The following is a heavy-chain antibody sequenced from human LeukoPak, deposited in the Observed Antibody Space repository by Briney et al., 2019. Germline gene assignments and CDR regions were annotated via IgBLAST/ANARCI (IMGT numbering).Heavy chain of an antibody. Sequence: GGSLRLSCAASGFTVSSNYMSWVRQAPGKGLEWVSVIYSGGSTYYADPVKGRFTISRDNSKNTLYLQMNSLRAEDTAVYYCARDYPTYYYGSGSYHYGMDVWGKGTTVTVSS. CDR1: GFTVSSNY. CDR3: ARDYPTYYYGSGSYHYGMDV. J-gene: IGHJ6*04. V-gene: IGHV3-53*01. D-gene: IGHD3-10*01. CDR2: IYSGGST.